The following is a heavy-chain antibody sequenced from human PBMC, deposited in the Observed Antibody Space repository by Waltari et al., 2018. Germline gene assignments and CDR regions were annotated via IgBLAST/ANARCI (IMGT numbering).Heavy chain of an antibody. J-gene: IGHJ4*02. V-gene: IGHV3-30*04. CDR1: GFTFSSYA. CDR3: ARDSDRFGDPYYFDY. D-gene: IGHD3-10*01. Sequence: QVQLVESGGGVVQPGRSLRLSCAAPGFTFSSYAMHWVRQAPGKGMEGVAVISYDGSNKKYADSVKGRFTISRDNSKNTLYLQMNSLRAEDTAVYYCARDSDRFGDPYYFDYWGQGTLVTVSS. CDR2: ISYDGSNK.